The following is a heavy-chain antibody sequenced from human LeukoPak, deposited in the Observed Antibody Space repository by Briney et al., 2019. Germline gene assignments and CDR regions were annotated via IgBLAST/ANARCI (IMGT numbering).Heavy chain of an antibody. CDR1: GFTFSNAW. CDR2: IKSKTDGGTT. Sequence: GGSLRLSCAASGFTFSNAWMSWVRQAPGKGLEWVGRIKSKTDGGTTDYAAPVKGRFTISRDDSKNTLYLQMNSLKTEDTAVYYCTTDSDYYDSSGYYQGNCFDYWGQGTLVTVSS. V-gene: IGHV3-15*01. CDR3: TTDSDYYDSSGYYQGNCFDY. J-gene: IGHJ4*02. D-gene: IGHD3-22*01.